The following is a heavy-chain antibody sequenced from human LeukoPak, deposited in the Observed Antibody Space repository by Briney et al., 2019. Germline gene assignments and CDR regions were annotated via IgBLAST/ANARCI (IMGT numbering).Heavy chain of an antibody. CDR2: INPNSGGT. CDR3: ASGSSPGFGY. J-gene: IGHJ4*02. V-gene: IGHV1-2*06. D-gene: IGHD6-13*01. CDR1: GYIFSNFF. Sequence: ASVKVSCKASGYIFSNFFSSYGITWVRQAPGQGLEWMGRINPNSGGTNYAQKFQGRVTMTRDTSISTAYMELSRLRSDDTAVYYCASGSSPGFGYWGQGTLVTVSS.